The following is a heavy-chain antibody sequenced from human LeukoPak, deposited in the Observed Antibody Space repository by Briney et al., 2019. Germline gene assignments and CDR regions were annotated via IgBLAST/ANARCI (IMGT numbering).Heavy chain of an antibody. CDR3: ALRYFDRDY. CDR1: GGSFSGYY. Sequence: TSETLSLTCAVYGGSFSGYYWSWIRQPPGKGLEWIGEINHSGSTNYNPSLKSRVTISVDTSKNQFSLKLSSVTAADTAVYYCALRYFDRDYWGQGTLVTVSS. V-gene: IGHV4-34*01. J-gene: IGHJ4*02. CDR2: INHSGST. D-gene: IGHD3-9*01.